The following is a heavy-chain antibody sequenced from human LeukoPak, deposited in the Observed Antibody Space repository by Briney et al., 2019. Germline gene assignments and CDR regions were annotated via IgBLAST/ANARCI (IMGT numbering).Heavy chain of an antibody. V-gene: IGHV3-72*01. CDR3: TRVRHGDYFDY. Sequence: GGSLRLSCAASGFSISDHYMDWVRQAPGKGLGWVGRVRNKPNGYTTDYGTSVKGRFTISRDDSKNSLYLQMNSLTSEDTAVYYCTRVRHGDYFDYWDQGTLVSVSS. CDR1: GFSISDHY. D-gene: IGHD4-17*01. J-gene: IGHJ4*02. CDR2: VRNKPNGYTT.